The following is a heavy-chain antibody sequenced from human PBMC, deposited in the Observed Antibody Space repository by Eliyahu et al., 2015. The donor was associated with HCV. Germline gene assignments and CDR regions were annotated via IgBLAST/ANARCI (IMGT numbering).Heavy chain of an antibody. J-gene: IGHJ6*02. D-gene: IGHD1-1*01. CDR1: GFIVNTNF. V-gene: IGHV3-66*01. CDR2: IYTDGRT. Sequence: EVQLVESGGGLVQPGGSLRLSCAASGFIVNTNFMTWVRQAPGKGLEWVSFIYTDGRTFYADSVXGRFTISRDDSKNSIYLQMNSLRAEDTAMYYCARDPPTTTDYGLDVWGQGTTVTVSS. CDR3: ARDPPTTTDYGLDV.